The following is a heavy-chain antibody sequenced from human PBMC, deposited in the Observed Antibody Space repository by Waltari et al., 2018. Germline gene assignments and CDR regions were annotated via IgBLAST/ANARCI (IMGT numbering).Heavy chain of an antibody. CDR3: AKDNGADVYNQYYFDYGMDV. CDR1: GFTFVDYA. Sequence: QLVESGGGLVKPGRSLRLSCAASGFTFVDYALPCVRQAPGKGLEWVAGITWNSGSLVYADSVKGRFIISRDNAKNSLFLQMNGVRPDDTALYFCAKDNGADVYNQYYFDYGMDVWGQGTPVTVSS. D-gene: IGHD1-1*01. CDR2: ITWNSGSL. V-gene: IGHV3-9*01. J-gene: IGHJ6*02.